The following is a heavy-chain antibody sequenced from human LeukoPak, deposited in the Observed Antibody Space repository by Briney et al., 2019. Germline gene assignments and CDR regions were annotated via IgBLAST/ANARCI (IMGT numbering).Heavy chain of an antibody. CDR1: GFTFSSYE. Sequence: QPGGSLRLSCAASGFTFSSYEMNWVRQAPGKGLEWVSYISSSGSTIYYADSVKGRFTISRDNAKNSLYLQMNSLRAEDTGVYYCARQELLGVFDYWGQGTLVTVSS. J-gene: IGHJ4*02. D-gene: IGHD1-26*01. CDR3: ARQELLGVFDY. CDR2: ISSSGSTI. V-gene: IGHV3-48*03.